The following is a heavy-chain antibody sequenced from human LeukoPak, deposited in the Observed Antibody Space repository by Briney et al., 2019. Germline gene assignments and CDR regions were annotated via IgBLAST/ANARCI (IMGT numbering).Heavy chain of an antibody. J-gene: IGHJ6*03. CDR2: IDGSGGRT. V-gene: IGHV3-23*01. CDR1: GFTFSSY. Sequence: PGGSLRLSCAASGFTFSSYMSWVRQAPGKGLEWVSTIDGSGGRTFYADSVTGRFTTSRDNSKNTLFLQMNSLRAEDTAIYYCAKEESRLSGYVNYYYIDVWGKGTTVTVSS. CDR3: AKEESRLSGYVNYYYIDV. D-gene: IGHD5-12*01.